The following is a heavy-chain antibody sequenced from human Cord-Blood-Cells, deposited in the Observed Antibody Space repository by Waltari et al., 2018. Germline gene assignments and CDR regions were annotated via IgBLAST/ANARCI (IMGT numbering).Heavy chain of an antibody. Sequence: QVQLQESGPGLVKPSGTLSLTCAVSGGSISSSNWWSWVRQPPGKGLEWIGEIYHSGSTNYSPSLKSRVPISVDKSKNQFSLKLSSVTAADTAVYYCARGGERFLEWFLWFDPWGQGTLVTVSS. J-gene: IGHJ5*02. CDR3: ARGGERFLEWFLWFDP. D-gene: IGHD3-3*01. V-gene: IGHV4-4*02. CDR2: IYHSGST. CDR1: GGSISSSNW.